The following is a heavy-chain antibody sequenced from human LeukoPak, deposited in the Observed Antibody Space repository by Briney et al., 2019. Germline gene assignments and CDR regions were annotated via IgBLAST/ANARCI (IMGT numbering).Heavy chain of an antibody. CDR3: ASARRDGYNRVDY. V-gene: IGHV1-2*06. J-gene: IGHJ4*02. CDR1: GYTFTGYY. CDR2: INPNSGGT. D-gene: IGHD5-24*01. Sequence: ASVKVSCKASGYTFTGYYMHWVRQAPGQGLEWMGRINPNSGGTNYAQKFQGRVTMTRDTSISTAYMELSRLRSEDTAVYYCASARRDGYNRVDYWGQGTLVTVSS.